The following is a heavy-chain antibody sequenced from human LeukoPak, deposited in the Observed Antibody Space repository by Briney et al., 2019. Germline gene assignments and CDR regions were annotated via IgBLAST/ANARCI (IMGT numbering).Heavy chain of an antibody. J-gene: IGHJ5*02. CDR1: GGTFSSYA. D-gene: IGHD1-26*01. Sequence: PVKVSCKASGGTFSSYAISWVRQAPGQGLEWMGGIIPIFGTANYAQKFQGRVTITADESTSTAYMELSSLRSEDTAVYYCARAPGIVGARVWFDPWGQGTLVTVSS. CDR2: IIPIFGTA. V-gene: IGHV1-69*13. CDR3: ARAPGIVGARVWFDP.